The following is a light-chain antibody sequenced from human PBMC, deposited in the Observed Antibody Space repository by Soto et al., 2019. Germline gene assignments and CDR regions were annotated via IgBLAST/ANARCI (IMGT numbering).Light chain of an antibody. CDR2: TES. CDR1: QSISSW. J-gene: IGKJ4*01. CDR3: QHYDFSSGLT. V-gene: IGKV1-5*03. Sequence: DIPMTQSPSILSASVGDRVTITCRASQSISSWLAWYQQRPGKAPNLLIHTESTLKSGVPSRFSANGAGTEFTLTISSLQPDDFAVYYCQHYDFSSGLTFGGGTRVEI.